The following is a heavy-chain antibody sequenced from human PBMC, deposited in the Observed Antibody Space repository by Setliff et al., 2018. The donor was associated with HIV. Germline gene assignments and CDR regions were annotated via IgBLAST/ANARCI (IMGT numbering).Heavy chain of an antibody. CDR2: ISGFNGNT. D-gene: IGHD6-19*01. Sequence: ASVKVSCKASGYSFARYGLSWVRQAPGRGLEWMGWISGFNGNTKYAQSFQDRVAMITETATSTAYMEMRSLRSDDTAVYFCARVPYRSAWFSGGHDAFDIWGQGTMVTVSS. CDR3: ARVPYRSAWFSGGHDAFDI. V-gene: IGHV1-18*01. J-gene: IGHJ3*02. CDR1: GYSFARYG.